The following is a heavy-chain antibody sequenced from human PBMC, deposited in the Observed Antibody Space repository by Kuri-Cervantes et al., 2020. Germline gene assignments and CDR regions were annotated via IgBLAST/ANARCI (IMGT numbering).Heavy chain of an antibody. J-gene: IGHJ4*02. Sequence: GESLKIFWAASGFTFSSYWMSWVRQAPGKGLEWVANIKQDGSEKYYVDSVKGRFTISRDNSKNSLYLQMNSLRAEDTALYYCAKDLNHYGDYEVDYWGQGTLVTVSS. D-gene: IGHD4-17*01. V-gene: IGHV3-7*03. CDR2: IKQDGSEK. CDR1: GFTFSSYW. CDR3: AKDLNHYGDYEVDY.